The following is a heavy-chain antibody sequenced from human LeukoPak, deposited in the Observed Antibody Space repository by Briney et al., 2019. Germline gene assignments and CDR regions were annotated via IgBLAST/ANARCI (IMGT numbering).Heavy chain of an antibody. V-gene: IGHV3-7*01. J-gene: IGHJ4*02. Sequence: GRSLRLSCAASGFTFSSYGMHWVRQAPGKGLEWVANIKQDGSEKYYVDSVKGRFTISRDNAKNSVYLQMNSLRAEDTAVYYCAGAQGTDYYGSGTRVWGQGTLVTVSS. CDR1: GFTFSSYG. D-gene: IGHD3-10*01. CDR2: IKQDGSEK. CDR3: AGAQGTDYYGSGTRV.